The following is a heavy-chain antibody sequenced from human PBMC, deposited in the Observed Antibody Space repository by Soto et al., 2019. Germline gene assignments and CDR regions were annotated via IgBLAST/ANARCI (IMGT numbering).Heavy chain of an antibody. J-gene: IGHJ6*02. Sequence: SETLSLTCAVYGGCLSGYYLTWIRQPPGKGLEWIGEINHSGSTNYNPSLKSRVTMSLDTSQKQVSLKLSSVTAAHTAVYYCARGPMRYCSGASCAHYYYYGMDVWGQGTTVTVSS. V-gene: IGHV4-34*01. CDR2: INHSGST. CDR1: GGCLSGYY. D-gene: IGHD2-15*01. CDR3: ARGPMRYCSGASCAHYYYYGMDV.